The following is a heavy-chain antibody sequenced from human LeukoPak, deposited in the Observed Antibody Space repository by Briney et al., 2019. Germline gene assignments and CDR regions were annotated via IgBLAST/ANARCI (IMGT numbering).Heavy chain of an antibody. CDR3: ARYSSSWYGVDY. J-gene: IGHJ4*02. D-gene: IGHD6-13*01. Sequence: PSETLSLTCTVPGGSISSYYWSWIRQPPGKGLEWIGYIYYSGSTNYNPSLKSRVTISVDTSKNQFSLKLSSVTAADTAVYYCARYSSSWYGVDYWGQGTLVTVSS. V-gene: IGHV4-59*01. CDR2: IYYSGST. CDR1: GGSISSYY.